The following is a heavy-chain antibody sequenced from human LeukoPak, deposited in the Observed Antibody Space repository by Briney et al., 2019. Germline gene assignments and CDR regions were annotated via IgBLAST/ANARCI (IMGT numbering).Heavy chain of an antibody. Sequence: GGSLRLSCVVSGFSLSNYAMRWVRQAPGKGLEWVSYISERGGSTTYADSVKGRFTISRDNSLNTVYLQMNSLRAEGKAVYFYAKRGVVIRGILVIGYHTEAYHYDYWGQGTVVTVSS. CDR3: AKRGVVIRGILVIGYHTEAYHYDY. J-gene: IGHJ4*02. CDR2: ISERGGST. V-gene: IGHV3-23*01. CDR1: GFSLSNYA. D-gene: IGHD3-10*01.